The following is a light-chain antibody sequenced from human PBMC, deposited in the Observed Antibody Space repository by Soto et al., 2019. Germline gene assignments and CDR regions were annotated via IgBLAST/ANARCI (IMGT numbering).Light chain of an antibody. CDR2: WAS. V-gene: IGKV4-1*01. Sequence: DIVMTQSPDSLALSLGERATINCKSSQSILYSSSNENCLAWYQQSPGQPPKLLIYWASSRESGVPDRFSGSGSGTDFTLTISSLQAEDVAVYYCQQYYSTPVTFGQGTKLEIK. J-gene: IGKJ2*01. CDR3: QQYYSTPVT. CDR1: QSILYSSSNENC.